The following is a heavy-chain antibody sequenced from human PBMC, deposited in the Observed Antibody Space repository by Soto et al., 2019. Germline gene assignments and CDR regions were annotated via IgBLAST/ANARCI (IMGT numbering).Heavy chain of an antibody. Sequence: PGGSLRLSCAASGFRFSNYALNWIRQAQGQGQKWVSGISGSGGNIYYGDNVKGRFTISRDNSKNTLYLQINSLRAEDTAVYYCARDEGDIVLVPAAQNYYYGMDVWGQGTTVTVS. CDR2: ISGSGGNI. D-gene: IGHD2-2*01. J-gene: IGHJ6*02. CDR1: GFRFSNYA. CDR3: ARDEGDIVLVPAAQNYYYGMDV. V-gene: IGHV3-23*01.